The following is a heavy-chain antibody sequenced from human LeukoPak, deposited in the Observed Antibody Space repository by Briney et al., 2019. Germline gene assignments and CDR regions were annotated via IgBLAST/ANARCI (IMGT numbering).Heavy chain of an antibody. D-gene: IGHD6-13*01. Sequence: SETLSLTCAVYGGSFSGYYWSWIRQPPGKGLEWIGEINHSGSTNYNPSLKSRVTISVDTSKDQFSLKLSSVTAADTAVYYCARGEQQLEYNWFDPWGQGTLVTVSS. V-gene: IGHV4-34*01. J-gene: IGHJ5*02. CDR1: GGSFSGYY. CDR3: ARGEQQLEYNWFDP. CDR2: INHSGST.